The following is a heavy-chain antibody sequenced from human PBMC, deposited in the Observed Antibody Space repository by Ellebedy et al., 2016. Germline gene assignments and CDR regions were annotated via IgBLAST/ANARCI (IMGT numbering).Heavy chain of an antibody. CDR1: GGTFSSYA. CDR2: IIPILGIA. V-gene: IGHV1-69*04. J-gene: IGHJ4*02. CDR3: ARGLPAGSGYDLKD. D-gene: IGHD5-12*01. Sequence: SVKVSXXASGGTFSSYAISWVRQAPGQGLEWMGRIIPILGIANYAQKFQGRVTITADKSTSTAYMELSSLRSEDTAVYYCARGLPAGSGYDLKDWGQGTLVTVSS.